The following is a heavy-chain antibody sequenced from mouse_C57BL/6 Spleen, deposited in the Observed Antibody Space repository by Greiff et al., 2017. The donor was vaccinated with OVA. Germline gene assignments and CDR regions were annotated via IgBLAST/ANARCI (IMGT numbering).Heavy chain of an antibody. Sequence: VQLQQSGAELVRPGSSVKLSCKASGYTFTSYWMHWVKQRPIQGLEWIGNIDPSDSETHYNQKFKDKATLTVDKSSSTAYMQLSSLTSEDSAVYYCARGGAQATWFDYWGQGTTLTVSS. CDR1: GYTFTSYW. D-gene: IGHD3-2*02. V-gene: IGHV1-52*01. J-gene: IGHJ2*01. CDR2: IDPSDSET. CDR3: ARGGAQATWFDY.